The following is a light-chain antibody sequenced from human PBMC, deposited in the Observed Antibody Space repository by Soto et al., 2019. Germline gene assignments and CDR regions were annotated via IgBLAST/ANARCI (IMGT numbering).Light chain of an antibody. V-gene: IGLV2-8*02. J-gene: IGLJ1*01. Sequence: QSALTQAPSASRSPGQTVSISCIGTSSDVGGYDYVSWYQQHPGKVPKLIIYEVNKRPSGVPDRFSGSKSGNTASLTVSGLQADDEADYYCTSYAGSNNFCVFGTGTKVTVL. CDR2: EVN. CDR1: SSDVGGYDY. CDR3: TSYAGSNNFCV.